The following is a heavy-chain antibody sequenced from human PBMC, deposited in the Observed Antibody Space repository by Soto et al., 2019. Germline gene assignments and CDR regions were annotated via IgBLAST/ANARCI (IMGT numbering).Heavy chain of an antibody. D-gene: IGHD2-21*02. V-gene: IGHV3-7*03. CDR3: AREGGPTDCGGDCYSRGTDY. CDR1: GFTFSSYW. CDR2: IKQDGSEK. J-gene: IGHJ4*02. Sequence: EVQLVESGGGLVQPGGSLRLSCAASGFTFSSYWMSWVRQAPGKGLEWVANIKQDGSEKYYVDSVKGRFTISRDNAKNSLYLQMNSLRAEDTAVYYCAREGGPTDCGGDCYSRGTDYWGQGTLVTVSS.